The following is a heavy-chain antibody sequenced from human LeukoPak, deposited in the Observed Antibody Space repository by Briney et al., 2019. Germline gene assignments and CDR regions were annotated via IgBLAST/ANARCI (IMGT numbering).Heavy chain of an antibody. CDR1: GGSISSYY. V-gene: IGHV4-59*01. CDR3: ARGSTVAGLDY. Sequence: KISETLSLTRTVSGGSISSYYWSWIRQPPGKGLEWIGYIYYSGSTNYNPSLKSRVTISVDTSKNQFSLKLSSVTAADTAVYYCARGSTVAGLDYWGQGTLVTVSS. CDR2: IYYSGST. D-gene: IGHD6-19*01. J-gene: IGHJ4*02.